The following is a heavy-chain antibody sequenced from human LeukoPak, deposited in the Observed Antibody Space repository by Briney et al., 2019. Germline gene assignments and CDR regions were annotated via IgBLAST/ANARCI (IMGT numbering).Heavy chain of an antibody. CDR3: ARGIESYGDYGY. J-gene: IGHJ4*02. Sequence: SETLSLTCSVSGGSISGSYWSWIRQPPGKGLEWIAYMYNSGSPNSNPSLKSRVTISIDTSKNQFSLKLSSLTAADTAIYYCARGIESYGDYGYWGQGILVTVSS. D-gene: IGHD4-17*01. CDR1: GGSISGSY. V-gene: IGHV4-59*01. CDR2: MYNSGSP.